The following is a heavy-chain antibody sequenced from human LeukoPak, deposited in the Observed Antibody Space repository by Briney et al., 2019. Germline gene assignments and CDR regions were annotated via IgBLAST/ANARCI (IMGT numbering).Heavy chain of an antibody. CDR3: ARDPLTSTWSPYYFTLDV. D-gene: IGHD6-13*01. CDR2: ISAYDGGT. Sequence: ASVKVSCKASGYSFTSYAYNWVRQAPGQGVEWMGWISAYDGGTKYAQDLQGRVTMTTDTSTRTAYMELTRLTPDDTAVYYCARDPLTSTWSPYYFTLDVWGQGTTVSVSS. J-gene: IGHJ6*02. V-gene: IGHV1-18*01. CDR1: GYSFTSYA.